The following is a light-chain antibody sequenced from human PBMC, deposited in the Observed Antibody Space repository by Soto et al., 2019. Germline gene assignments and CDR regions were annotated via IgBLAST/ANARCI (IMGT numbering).Light chain of an antibody. CDR2: SAS. J-gene: IGKJ1*01. Sequence: EVVLTQSPGTLSLSPGERATLSCRASQSLSSSYLAWYQQKPGQAPRLLIYSASSRATGIPDRFSGSGSGTDFTLTISRLEPEDFAVYYCQEYGSSPTVTFGQGTKVEIK. V-gene: IGKV3-20*01. CDR1: QSLSSSY. CDR3: QEYGSSPTVT.